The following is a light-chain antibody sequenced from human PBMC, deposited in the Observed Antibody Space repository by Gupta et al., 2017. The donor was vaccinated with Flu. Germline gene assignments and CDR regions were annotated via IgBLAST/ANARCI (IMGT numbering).Light chain of an antibody. Sequence: DIQLTQSPPSVSASVGDRVTITCRASQSISTKLNWYQQKPGRAPNLLIHSASSLQSGAPSRFSGSGSGTEFSLTINRLQPEDFSTYYCQQTDGTPQTFGQGTKVDI. CDR3: QQTDGTPQT. CDR1: QSISTK. CDR2: SAS. J-gene: IGKJ1*01. V-gene: IGKV1-39*01.